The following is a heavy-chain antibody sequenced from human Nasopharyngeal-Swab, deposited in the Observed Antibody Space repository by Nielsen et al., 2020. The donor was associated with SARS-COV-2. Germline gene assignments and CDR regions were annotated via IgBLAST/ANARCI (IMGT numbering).Heavy chain of an antibody. Sequence: GGSLRLSCAASGFTFSSYGMHWVRQAPGKGLEWVAVISYDGSNKYYADSVKGRFTISRDNSKNTLYLQMNSLRAEDTAVYYCAKEVVVGATTGVVYWGQGTLVTVSS. J-gene: IGHJ4*02. V-gene: IGHV3-30*18. CDR1: GFTFSSYG. CDR3: AKEVVVGATTGVVY. CDR2: ISYDGSNK. D-gene: IGHD1-26*01.